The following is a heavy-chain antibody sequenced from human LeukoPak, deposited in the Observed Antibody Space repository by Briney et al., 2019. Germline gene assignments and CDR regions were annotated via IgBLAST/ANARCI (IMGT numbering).Heavy chain of an antibody. CDR3: AREIPTMVRGVIIRVFDY. D-gene: IGHD3-10*01. CDR2: INPNSGGT. V-gene: IGHV1-2*02. CDR1: GYTFTGYY. Sequence: ASVKVSCKASGYTFTGYYMRWVRQAPGQGLEWMGWINPNSGGTNYAQKFQGRVTMTRDTSISTAYMELSRLRSDDTAVYYCAREIPTMVRGVIIRVFDYWGQGTLVTVSS. J-gene: IGHJ4*02.